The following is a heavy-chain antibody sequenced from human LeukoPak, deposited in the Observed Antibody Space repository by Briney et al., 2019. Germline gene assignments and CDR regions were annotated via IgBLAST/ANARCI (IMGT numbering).Heavy chain of an antibody. J-gene: IGHJ6*02. V-gene: IGHV5-51*01. CDR1: GYSFTSRW. D-gene: IGHD3-10*01. CDR3: ARGAYGSGSYYNYYGMDV. CDR2: IYPDDSDT. Sequence: GESLKISCKGSGYSFTSRWIGWLRQMPGKGLEWMGIIYPDDSDTRYSPSFEGQVTISADKSISTAYLQWSSLKASDTAMYYCARGAYGSGSYYNYYGMDVWGQGTTVTVSS.